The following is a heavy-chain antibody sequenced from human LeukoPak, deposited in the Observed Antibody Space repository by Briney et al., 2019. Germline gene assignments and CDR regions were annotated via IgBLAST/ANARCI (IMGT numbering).Heavy chain of an antibody. V-gene: IGHV3-23*01. CDR1: GFTLSSYA. Sequence: GGSLRLSCAASGFTLSSYAMSWVRQAPGKGLEWVSGISDGGGSTYHADSVKGRFTIFRDNSKNTLYLQMNSLGAEDSAVYYCTKDRGSGSYYDYWGQGTLVTVSS. CDR3: TKDRGSGSYYDY. D-gene: IGHD3-10*01. J-gene: IGHJ4*02. CDR2: ISDGGGST.